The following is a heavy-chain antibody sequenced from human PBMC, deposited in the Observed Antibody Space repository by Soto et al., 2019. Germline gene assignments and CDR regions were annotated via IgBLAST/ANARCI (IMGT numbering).Heavy chain of an antibody. CDR1: GFTFSTYG. CDR3: AKDLQSYGDYDYYCYGMDV. CDR2: ISYDGTNK. V-gene: IGHV3-30*18. Sequence: VQLVESGGGEVQPGRSLTISCAASGFTFSTYGMHGVRQTPGKGLEWVAVISYDGTNKFYSDSVKGRFTISRDNFKNTLTLQMNSLRADDTAVYSCAKDLQSYGDYDYYCYGMDVWGLGTRVTVSS. J-gene: IGHJ6*02. D-gene: IGHD4-17*01.